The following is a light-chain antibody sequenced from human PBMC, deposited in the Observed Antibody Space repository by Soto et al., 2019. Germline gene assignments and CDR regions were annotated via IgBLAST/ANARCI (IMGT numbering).Light chain of an antibody. CDR1: QRVSSSF. V-gene: IGKV3-20*01. CDR3: QQYGGSPRYT. Sequence: IVLTQSPGTLSLSPGERATLSSMASQRVSSSFLAWYQQKPCQAPRHLIYGAFSRATCIPDRFSGSGSGTDFLRTISRLEPEDCAVYYCQQYGGSPRYTFGQGTKLAIK. CDR2: GAF. J-gene: IGKJ2*01.